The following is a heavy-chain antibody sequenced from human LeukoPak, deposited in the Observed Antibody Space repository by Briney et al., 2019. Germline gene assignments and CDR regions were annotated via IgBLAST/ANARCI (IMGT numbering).Heavy chain of an antibody. D-gene: IGHD3-22*01. CDR1: GGSISSYY. J-gene: IGHJ5*02. Sequence: PSETLSLTCTVSGGSISSYYWSWIRQPAGKGLEWIGRIDTSGNTNYKPSLKSRVTMSVDTSKNQFSLKLSSVTAADTAVYYCARMSEELTYYYHSSGPNWFDPWGQGTLVTVSS. CDR3: ARMSEELTYYYHSSGPNWFDP. CDR2: IDTSGNT. V-gene: IGHV4-4*07.